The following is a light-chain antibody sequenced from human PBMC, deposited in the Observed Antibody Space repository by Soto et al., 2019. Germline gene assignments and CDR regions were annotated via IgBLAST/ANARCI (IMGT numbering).Light chain of an antibody. V-gene: IGLV2-8*01. CDR3: SSYAGSNNPYV. CDR2: EGS. Sequence: QSALTQPPSASGSPGQSVTISCTGTSSDVGGYKYVSWYQQHPGKAPKLMIYEGSKRPSGVPDRFSGSKSGNTASLTVSGLQAEDEDDYYCSSYAGSNNPYVFGTGTKLTVL. J-gene: IGLJ1*01. CDR1: SSDVGGYKY.